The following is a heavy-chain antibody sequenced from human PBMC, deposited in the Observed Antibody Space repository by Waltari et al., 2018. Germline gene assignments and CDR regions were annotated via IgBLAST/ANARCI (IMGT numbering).Heavy chain of an antibody. D-gene: IGHD2-15*01. CDR1: GYTFTGYY. CDR2: INPNSGGT. Sequence: QVQLVQSGAEVKKPGASVKVSCKASGYTFTGYYMHWVRQAPGQGLEWMGWINPNSGGTNYAQKFQGWVTMTRETSISTAYMELSRLRSDDTAGYYCARDIPTVVATNHYGGGMDVWGQGTTVTVSS. CDR3: ARDIPTVVATNHYGGGMDV. V-gene: IGHV1-2*04. J-gene: IGHJ6*02.